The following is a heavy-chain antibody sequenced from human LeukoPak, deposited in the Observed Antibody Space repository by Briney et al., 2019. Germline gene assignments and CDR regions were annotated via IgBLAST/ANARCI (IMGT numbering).Heavy chain of an antibody. Sequence: PGGSLRLSCAASGFTFSSSWMHWVCQAPGKGLEWVADIQCDGSEKYYVDSVKGRLTISRDNAKNSLYLQVNSLRAEDMTVYYCVRAIMTTAIIWFDPWGQGTLVTPSS. J-gene: IGHJ5*02. D-gene: IGHD4-17*01. CDR2: IQCDGSEK. V-gene: IGHV3-52*01. CDR1: GFTFSSSW. CDR3: VRAIMTTAIIWFDP.